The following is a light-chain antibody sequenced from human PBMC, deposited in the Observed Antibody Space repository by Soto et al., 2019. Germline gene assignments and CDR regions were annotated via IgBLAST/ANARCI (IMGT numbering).Light chain of an antibody. V-gene: IGLV1-47*01. CDR3: AAWDAGVSGPA. Sequence: QSVLTQPPSASGTPGQRVTISCSGSSSNIGSKYVYWYQQLPGTAPKLLMYRNNQRPSGVPDRFSGSKSGTSASLAISGLRSEDEADYYCAAWDAGVSGPAFGGETKVTVL. J-gene: IGLJ2*01. CDR1: SSNIGSKY. CDR2: RNN.